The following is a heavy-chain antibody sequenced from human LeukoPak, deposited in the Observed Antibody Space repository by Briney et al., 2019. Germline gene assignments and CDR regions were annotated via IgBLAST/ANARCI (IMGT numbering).Heavy chain of an antibody. V-gene: IGHV1-2*02. CDR3: AREVRAGDGYPDY. CDR2: INPNSGGT. Sequence: ASVKVSCKASGYTFTSYAMHWVRQAPGQRLEWMGWINPNSGGTNYAQKFQGRVTMTRDTSISTAYMELSRLRSDDTAVYYCAREVRAGDGYPDYWGQGTLVTVSS. J-gene: IGHJ4*02. D-gene: IGHD5-24*01. CDR1: GYTFTSYA.